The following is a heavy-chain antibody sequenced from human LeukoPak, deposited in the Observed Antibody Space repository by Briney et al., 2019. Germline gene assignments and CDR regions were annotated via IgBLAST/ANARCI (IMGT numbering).Heavy chain of an antibody. J-gene: IGHJ4*02. Sequence: PSETLSLTCTVSGGSISSYYWSWIRQPAGKGLEWIGRIYTSGSTNYNPSLKSRVTMSVDTSKNQFSLKLSSVAAADTAVYYCARSGDYDGVWEVDYWGQGTLVTVSS. CDR3: ARSGDYDGVWEVDY. CDR2: IYTSGST. D-gene: IGHD4-17*01. CDR1: GGSISSYY. V-gene: IGHV4-4*07.